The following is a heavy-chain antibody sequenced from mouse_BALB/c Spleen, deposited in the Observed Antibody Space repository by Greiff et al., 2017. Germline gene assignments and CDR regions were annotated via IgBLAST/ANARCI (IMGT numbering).Heavy chain of an antibody. V-gene: IGHV5-17*02. CDR2: ISSGSSTI. D-gene: IGHD1-1*01. CDR3: ARHYYGSSSFDY. J-gene: IGHJ2*01. CDR1: GFTFSSFG. Sequence: EVQVVESGGGLVQPGGSRKLSCAASGFTFSSFGMHWVRQAPEKGLEWVAYISSGSSTIYYADTVKGRFTISRDNPKNTLFLQMTSLRSEDTAMYYCARHYYGSSSFDYWGQGTTLTVSS.